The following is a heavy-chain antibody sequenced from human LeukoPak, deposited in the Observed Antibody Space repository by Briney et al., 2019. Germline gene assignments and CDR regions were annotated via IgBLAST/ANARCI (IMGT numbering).Heavy chain of an antibody. V-gene: IGHV4-34*01. Sequence: SETLSLTCAVYGGSFSGYYWSWIRQPPGKGLEWIGEINHSGSTNYNPSLKSRVTISVDTSKNQFSLKLSSVTAADTAVYYCAKDATAVLGTVYMDVWGKGTTVTISS. CDR1: GGSFSGYY. CDR2: INHSGST. CDR3: AKDATAVLGTVYMDV. D-gene: IGHD2/OR15-2a*01. J-gene: IGHJ6*03.